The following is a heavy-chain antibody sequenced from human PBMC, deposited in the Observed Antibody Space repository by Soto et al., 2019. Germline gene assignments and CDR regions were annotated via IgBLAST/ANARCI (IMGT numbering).Heavy chain of an antibody. Sequence: EVQLVESGGGLVQPGGALRLSCVASGFTFSNYWMYWFRQAPGAGLVWVSRIKSDGSVSSYADSVKGRLTISRDNVKNTLYLPRDSLRAEDTAGYYGARGDCGGGNCYSLAGSFYSYMDFWGKGTMVTVFS. CDR3: ARGDCGGGNCYSLAGSFYSYMDF. J-gene: IGHJ6*03. D-gene: IGHD2-15*01. V-gene: IGHV3-74*01. CDR1: GFTFSNYW. CDR2: IKSDGSVS.